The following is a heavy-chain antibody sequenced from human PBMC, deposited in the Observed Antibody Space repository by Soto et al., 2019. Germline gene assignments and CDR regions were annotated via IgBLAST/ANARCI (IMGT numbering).Heavy chain of an antibody. CDR3: ARLHDFWSGYEGTGFY. J-gene: IGHJ4*02. CDR1: GGSISSSSFF. Sequence: QVQLQESGPGLVKPSETLSLSCTVSGGSISSSSFFWGWIRQPPGKGLEWIASFYPTGSTYYNPSLNTRLTPSVDTSKSQFSLTLSSVTAADPAVYYCARLHDFWSGYEGTGFYWGRGTLVSVSS. D-gene: IGHD3-3*01. V-gene: IGHV4-39*01. CDR2: FYPTGST.